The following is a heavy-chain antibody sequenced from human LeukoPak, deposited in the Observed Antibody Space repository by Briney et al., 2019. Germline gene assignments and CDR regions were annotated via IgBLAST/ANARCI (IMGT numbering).Heavy chain of an antibody. CDR1: GGSISSSSYY. CDR3: ARRHVGEHCSGGSCYRDWFDP. D-gene: IGHD2-15*01. J-gene: IGHJ5*02. CDR2: IYYSGST. V-gene: IGHV4-39*01. Sequence: SETLSLTCTVSGGSISSSSYYWGWIRLPPWKGLEWIGSIYYSGSTYYNPSLKSRVTISVDTSKNQFSLKLSSVTAADTAVYYCARRHVGEHCSGGSCYRDWFDPWGQGTLVTVSS.